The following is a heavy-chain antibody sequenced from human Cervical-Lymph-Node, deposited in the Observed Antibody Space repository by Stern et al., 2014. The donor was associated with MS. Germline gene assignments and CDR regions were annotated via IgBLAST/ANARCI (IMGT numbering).Heavy chain of an antibody. J-gene: IGHJ2*01. V-gene: IGHV1-69*01. CDR1: GGTFSSYA. D-gene: IGHD6-19*01. Sequence: QVQLVESGAEVKKPGSSVKVSCKASGGTFSSYAISWVRQAPGQGLEWMGGVIPIFGAANYAHKFQGRVTITADESTSTAYMELSSLRSEDTAVYYCARRVGKQWDYWYFDLWGRGTLVTVSS. CDR2: VIPIFGAA. CDR3: ARRVGKQWDYWYFDL.